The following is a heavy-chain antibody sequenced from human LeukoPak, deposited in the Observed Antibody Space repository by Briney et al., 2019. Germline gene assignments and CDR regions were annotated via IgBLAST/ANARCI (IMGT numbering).Heavy chain of an antibody. CDR3: ARDTVNGPFVISLDL. CDR1: GFSLRSSE. J-gene: IGHJ5*02. D-gene: IGHD2-8*01. Sequence: GGSPRLSCAASGFSLRSSEMNWVRQAPGKGPEWVAHINSADNVQYYTDSVRGRFTMSRDNAKDLLFLQMNSLRDDDTAVYYCARDTVNGPFVISLDLWGQGVLVTVSS. CDR2: INSADNVQ. V-gene: IGHV3-48*03.